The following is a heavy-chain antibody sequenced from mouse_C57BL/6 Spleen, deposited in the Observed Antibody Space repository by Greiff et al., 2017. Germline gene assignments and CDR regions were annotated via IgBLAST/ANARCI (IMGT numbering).Heavy chain of an antibody. CDR3: ARGDYDGGRFAY. CDR1: GYSFTGYF. CDR2: INPYNGDT. J-gene: IGHJ3*01. Sequence: EVQLQESGPELVKPGDSVKISCKASGYSFTGYFMNWVMQSHGKSLEWIGRINPYNGDTFYNQKFKGKATLTVDKSSSTAHMELRSLTSEDAAVYYCARGDYDGGRFAYWGQGTLVTVSA. V-gene: IGHV1-20*01. D-gene: IGHD2-4*01.